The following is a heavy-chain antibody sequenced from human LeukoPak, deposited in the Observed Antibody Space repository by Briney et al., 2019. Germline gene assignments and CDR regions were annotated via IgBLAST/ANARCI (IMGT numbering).Heavy chain of an antibody. CDR3: ARGRKGGDYLHYYYYGMDV. CDR1: GGSFSGYY. V-gene: IGHV4-34*01. J-gene: IGHJ6*02. Sequence: SETLSLTCAVYGGSFSGYYWSWIRQPPGKGLEWIGEINHSGSTNYNPSLKSRVTISVDTSKNQFSLKLSSVTAADTAVYYCARGRKGGDYLHYYYYGMDVWGQGTTVTVSS. D-gene: IGHD4-17*01. CDR2: INHSGST.